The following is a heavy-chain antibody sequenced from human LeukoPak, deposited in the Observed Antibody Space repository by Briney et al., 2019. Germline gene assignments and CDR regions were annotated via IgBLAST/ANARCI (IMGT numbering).Heavy chain of an antibody. CDR1: GFTFSRFS. Sequence: GGSLRLSCPASGFTFSRFSMHWIRQAPGKGLEYVSAISGNGGSKYYADSVKGRFTISRDNSNNTLYLQMSSLRTEHTPIYQCVKAQYDIGSGLDYWGQGTLVTVSS. CDR2: ISGNGGSK. D-gene: IGHD3-3*01. V-gene: IGHV3-64D*09. J-gene: IGHJ4*02. CDR3: VKAQYDIGSGLDY.